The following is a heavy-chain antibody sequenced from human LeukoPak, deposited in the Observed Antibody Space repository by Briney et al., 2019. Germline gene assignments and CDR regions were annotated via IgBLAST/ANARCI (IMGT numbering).Heavy chain of an antibody. CDR2: INAGNGNT. J-gene: IGHJ4*02. Sequence: ASVKVSCKASGYTFTNYAVNWVRQAPGQRLERMGWINAGNGNTNYAQKLQGRVTMTTDTSTSTAYMELRSLRSDDTAVYYCARVHPYYYGEYYFDYWGQGTLVTVSS. CDR1: GYTFTNYA. CDR3: ARVHPYYYGEYYFDY. D-gene: IGHD3-10*01. V-gene: IGHV1-3*01.